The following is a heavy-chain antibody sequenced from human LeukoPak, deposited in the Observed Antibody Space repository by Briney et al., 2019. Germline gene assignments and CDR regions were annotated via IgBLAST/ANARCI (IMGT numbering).Heavy chain of an antibody. D-gene: IGHD5/OR15-5a*01. J-gene: IGHJ5*02. CDR2: IYHSGST. V-gene: IGHV4-4*02. Sequence: PSETLSLTCTVSGGSISSGDYYWSWVRQPPGKGLEWIGEIYHSGSTNYNPSLKSRVTISVDKSKNQFSLKLTSVTAADTAVYYCASCSSTWGRGWFDPWGQGTLVTVSS. CDR1: GGSISSGDYY. CDR3: ASCSSTWGRGWFDP.